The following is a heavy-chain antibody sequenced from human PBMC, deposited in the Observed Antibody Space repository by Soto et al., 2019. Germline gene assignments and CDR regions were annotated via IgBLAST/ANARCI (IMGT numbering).Heavy chain of an antibody. CDR2: ISAYNGNT. J-gene: IGHJ6*02. V-gene: IGHV1-18*04. Sequence: ASVKVSCKASGYTFTSYGISWVRQAPGQGLEWMGWISAYNGNTNYAQKLQGRATMTTDTSISTAYLQWSSLKASDTAMYYCARLAGATFYYYGMDVWGQGTTVTVSS. D-gene: IGHD1-26*01. CDR1: GYTFTSYG. CDR3: ARLAGATFYYYGMDV.